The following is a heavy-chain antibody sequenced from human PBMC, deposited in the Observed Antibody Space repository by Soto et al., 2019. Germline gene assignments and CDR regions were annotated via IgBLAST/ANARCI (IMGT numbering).Heavy chain of an antibody. Sequence: SETLSLTCTVSGGSSSSGDYYWSWIRQPPGKGLEWIGYIYYSGSTYYNPSLKSRVTMTRDTSTSTLHMELTSLTSEDTAVYYCARGGHVVVVTAALDYWGQGTLVTVSS. D-gene: IGHD2-21*02. CDR1: GGSSSSGDYY. J-gene: IGHJ4*02. CDR2: IYYSGST. CDR3: ARGGHVVVVTAALDY. V-gene: IGHV4-30-4*02.